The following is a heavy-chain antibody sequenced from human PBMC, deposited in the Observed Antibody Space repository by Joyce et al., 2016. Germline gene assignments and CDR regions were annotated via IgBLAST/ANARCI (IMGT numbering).Heavy chain of an antibody. J-gene: IGHJ4*02. CDR2: IYPGDSDP. CDR1: GYSFTSYW. Sequence: EVQLVQSGAEVKKPGESLKISCKGSGYSFTSYWIGWVRQLPGKGLEWMGIIYPGDSDPRFSPSFQGQVTISADKSISTAYLQWSSLKASDSAMYYCARLPREYSGYHYGSIDYWGQGTLVTVSS. D-gene: IGHD5-12*01. CDR3: ARLPREYSGYHYGSIDY. V-gene: IGHV5-51*01.